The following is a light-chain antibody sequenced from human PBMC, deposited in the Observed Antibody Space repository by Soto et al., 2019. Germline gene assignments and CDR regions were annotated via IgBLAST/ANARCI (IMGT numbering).Light chain of an antibody. CDR3: KQRGNWPPS. CDR1: RSVSTY. CDR2: DTS. Sequence: EIVLTQSPATLSLSPGERATLSCRASRSVSTYLAWYQQKPGQAPRLLIYDTSNRATGIPARFSGGGSGTDFTLTISSLEHEDFALYYCKQRGNWPPSFGGGTKVEIK. J-gene: IGKJ4*01. V-gene: IGKV3-11*01.